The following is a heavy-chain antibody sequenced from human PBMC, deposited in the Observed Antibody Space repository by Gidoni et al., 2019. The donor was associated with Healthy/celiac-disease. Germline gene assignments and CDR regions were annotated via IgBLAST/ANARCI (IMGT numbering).Heavy chain of an antibody. CDR1: GGSFSGYY. J-gene: IGHJ5*02. CDR2: INHSGST. CDR3: ARAPRAWFGWFDP. Sequence: QVQLQQWGAGLLTPSETLSLTCAVYGGSFSGYYWSWIRQPPGKGLEWIGEINHSGSTNYNPSLKSRVTISVDTSKNQFSLKLSSVTAADTAVYYCARAPRAWFGWFDPWGQGTLVTVSS. D-gene: IGHD3-10*01. V-gene: IGHV4-34*01.